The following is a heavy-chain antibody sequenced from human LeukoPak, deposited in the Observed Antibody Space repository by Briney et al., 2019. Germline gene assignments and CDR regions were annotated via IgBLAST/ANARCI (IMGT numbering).Heavy chain of an antibody. CDR1: GFTVSSNY. CDR3: ARDLGPRPQGWFDP. CDR2: ISSGGST. D-gene: IGHD3-16*01. V-gene: IGHV3-53*01. Sequence: PGGSLRLSCAASGFTVSSNYMSWVRQAPGKGLGWVSVISSGGSTYYADSVKGRFTISRDNSKNTLYLQMNTLRAEDTAVYYCARDLGPRPQGWFDPWGQGTLVTVSS. J-gene: IGHJ5*02.